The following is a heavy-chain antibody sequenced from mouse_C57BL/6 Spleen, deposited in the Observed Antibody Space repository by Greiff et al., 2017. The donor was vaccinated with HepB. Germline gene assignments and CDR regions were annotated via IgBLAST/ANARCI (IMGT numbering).Heavy chain of an antibody. CDR2: IRNKANNHAT. Sequence: EVQLVESGGGLVQPGGSMKLSCAASGFTFSDAWMDWVRQSPEKGLEWVAEIRNKANNHATYYAESVKGRFTISRDDSKSSVYLQMNSLRAEDTGIYYCTAAPIYYRAMDYWGQGTSVTVSS. J-gene: IGHJ4*01. CDR1: GFTFSDAW. CDR3: TAAPIYYRAMDY. V-gene: IGHV6-6*01. D-gene: IGHD2-14*01.